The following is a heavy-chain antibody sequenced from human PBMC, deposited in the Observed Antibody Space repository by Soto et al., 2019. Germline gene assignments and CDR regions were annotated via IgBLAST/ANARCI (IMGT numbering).Heavy chain of an antibody. V-gene: IGHV1-69*12. CDR2: IIPIFGTG. CDR3: ASAIFGVATTSDYYYGMDV. Sequence: QVQLVQSGAEVKKPGSSVKVSCKASGGTFSSYAISWVRQAPGQGLEWMGGIIPIFGTGNYAQKFQGRVTMTADESTSTAYMELSSLRSEDTAVYYCASAIFGVATTSDYYYGMDVWGQGTTVTVSS. CDR1: GGTFSSYA. J-gene: IGHJ6*02. D-gene: IGHD3-3*01.